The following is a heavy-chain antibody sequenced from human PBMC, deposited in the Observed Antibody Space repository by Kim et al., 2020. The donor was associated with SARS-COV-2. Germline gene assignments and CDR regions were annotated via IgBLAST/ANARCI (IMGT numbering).Heavy chain of an antibody. CDR3: TTYGSGSYVDYYYGMDV. D-gene: IGHD3-10*01. Sequence: GGSLRLSCAASGFTFSNAWMSWVRQAPVKGLEWVGRIKSKTDGGTTDYAAPVKGRFTISRDDSKNTLYLQMNSLKTEDTAVYYCTTYGSGSYVDYYYGMDVWGQGTTVTVSS. J-gene: IGHJ6*02. CDR2: IKSKTDGGTT. CDR1: GFTFSNAW. V-gene: IGHV3-15*01.